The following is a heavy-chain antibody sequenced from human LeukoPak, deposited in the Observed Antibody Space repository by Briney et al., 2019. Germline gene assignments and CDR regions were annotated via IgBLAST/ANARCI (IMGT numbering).Heavy chain of an antibody. J-gene: IGHJ6*02. Sequence: SVKVSCTASGGTFSSYAISWVRQAPGQGLEWMGGIIPIFGTANYAQKFQGRVTITADESTSTAYMELSSLRSEDTAVYYCARPTKSSGWYFCCAPQNVDYGMDVWGQGTTVTVSS. CDR2: IIPIFGTA. CDR3: ARPTKSSGWYFCCAPQNVDYGMDV. D-gene: IGHD6-19*01. CDR1: GGTFSSYA. V-gene: IGHV1-69*13.